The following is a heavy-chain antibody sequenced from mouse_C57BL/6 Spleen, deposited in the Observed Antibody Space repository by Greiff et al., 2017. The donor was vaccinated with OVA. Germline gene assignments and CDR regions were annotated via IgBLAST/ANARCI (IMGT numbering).Heavy chain of an antibody. D-gene: IGHD4-1*01. Sequence: QVQLQQPGAELVKPGASVKMSCKASGYTFTSYWITWVKQRPGQGLEWIGDIYPGSGSTNYNEKFKSKATLTVDTSSSTAYMQLSSLTSEDSAVYYWARTGTDYWYFDVWGTGTTVTVSS. J-gene: IGHJ1*03. CDR1: GYTFTSYW. CDR2: IYPGSGST. V-gene: IGHV1-55*01. CDR3: ARTGTDYWYFDV.